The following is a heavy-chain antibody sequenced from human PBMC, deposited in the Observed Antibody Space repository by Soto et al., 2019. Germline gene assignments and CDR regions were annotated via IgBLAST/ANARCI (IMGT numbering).Heavy chain of an antibody. V-gene: IGHV4-61*08. CDR2: IYYSGST. Sequence: SETLSLTCTVSGGSISSGGYYWSWIRQPPGKGLEWIGYIYYSGSTNSNPSLKSRVTISVDTSKNQFSLKLSSVTAADTAVYYCARVMGYCSSTSCYRSYYYMDVWGKGTTVTVSS. CDR3: ARVMGYCSSTSCYRSYYYMDV. J-gene: IGHJ6*03. CDR1: GGSISSGGYY. D-gene: IGHD2-2*02.